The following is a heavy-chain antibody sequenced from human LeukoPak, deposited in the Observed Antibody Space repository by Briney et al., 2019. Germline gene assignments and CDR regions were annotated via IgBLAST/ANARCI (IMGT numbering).Heavy chain of an antibody. J-gene: IGHJ4*02. CDR2: IYYSGST. V-gene: IGHV4-39*07. CDR1: GGSISNSTYY. Sequence: PSETLSLTCTVSGGSISNSTYYWGWIRQPPGKGLEWIGNIYYSGSTNYNPSLKSRVTISVDTSKNQFSLKLISVTAADTAVYYRARPRIVGARNFDYWGQGTLVTVSS. CDR3: ARPRIVGARNFDY. D-gene: IGHD1-26*01.